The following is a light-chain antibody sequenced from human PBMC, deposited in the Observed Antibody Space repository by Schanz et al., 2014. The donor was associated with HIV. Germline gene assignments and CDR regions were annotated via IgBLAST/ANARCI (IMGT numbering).Light chain of an antibody. J-gene: IGLJ2*01. Sequence: QSALTQPASASGSPGRSVTFSCTGTSADIGSYNYVSWYQHHPGKAPKLLIYGVTDRPSGVSSRFSGSKSGNTASLTISGLQAEDEAVYYCSSFTRGTTPVIFGGGTKLTVL. V-gene: IGLV2-14*03. CDR3: SSFTRGTTPVI. CDR1: SADIGSYNY. CDR2: GVT.